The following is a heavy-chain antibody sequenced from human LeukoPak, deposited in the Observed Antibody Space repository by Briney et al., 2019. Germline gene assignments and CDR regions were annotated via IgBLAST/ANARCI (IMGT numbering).Heavy chain of an antibody. V-gene: IGHV4-34*01. Sequence: MPSETLSLSCGVHGGSFSGYYWGWIRQPTGKGVGWVGEINPRGNPNYNPSLKSRVTLSADTAKNQFSLTLNSVTAADTAVYYCARRRLGYYFDYWGQGTLVTVSS. CDR1: GGSFSGYY. J-gene: IGHJ4*02. CDR2: INPRGNP. D-gene: IGHD5-24*01. CDR3: ARRRLGYYFDY.